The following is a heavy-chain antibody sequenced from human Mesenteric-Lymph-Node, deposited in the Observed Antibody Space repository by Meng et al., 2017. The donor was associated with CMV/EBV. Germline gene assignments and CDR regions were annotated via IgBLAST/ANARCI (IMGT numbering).Heavy chain of an antibody. CDR2: IIPMFGTA. J-gene: IGHJ6*02. V-gene: IGHV1-69*05. Sequence: SVKVSCKASGGTFSSYAISWVRQAPGQGLEWMGGIIPMFGTANYAQKFQGRVTITTDESTSTAYREMSSLRSEDTAVYYCARVRGGKDIVVVPAARGGYYYYGMDVWGQGTTVTVSS. CDR3: ARVRGGKDIVVVPAARGGYYYYGMDV. CDR1: GGTFSSYA. D-gene: IGHD2-2*01.